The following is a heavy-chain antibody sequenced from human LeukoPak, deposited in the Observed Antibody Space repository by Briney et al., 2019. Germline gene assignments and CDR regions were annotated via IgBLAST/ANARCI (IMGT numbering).Heavy chain of an antibody. D-gene: IGHD3-16*01. J-gene: IGHJ4*02. CDR1: GFTFSSYS. Sequence: GGSLRLSXAASGFTFSSYSMNWVRQAPGKGLEWVSSISSSSSYTYYADSVKGRFTISRDNAKNSLYLQMNSLRAEDTAVYYCARDYEGSFDYWGQGTLVTVSS. V-gene: IGHV3-21*01. CDR3: ARDYEGSFDY. CDR2: ISSSSSYT.